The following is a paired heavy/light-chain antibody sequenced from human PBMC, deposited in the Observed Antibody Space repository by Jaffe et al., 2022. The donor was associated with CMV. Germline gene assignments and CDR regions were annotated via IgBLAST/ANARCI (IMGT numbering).Light chain of an antibody. CDR1: TLPKKY. Sequence: SYELTQPPSVSVSPGQTARITCSGETLPKKYAYWYQQKSGQAPVLVIYEDSKRPSGIPERFSGSSSGTMATLTISGAQVEDEGDYYCYSTDSSGTLRVFGGGTKLTVL. V-gene: IGLV3-10*01. J-gene: IGLJ3*02. CDR3: YSTDSSGTLRV. CDR2: EDS.
Heavy chain of an antibody. J-gene: IGHJ4*02. CDR2: IWYDGINK. CDR1: GFTFRSFG. Sequence: QVHLVESGGGVVQPGRSLRLSCAASGFTFRSFGIHWVRQAPGKGLEWVAVIWYDGINKYYADSVKGRFTISRDNSKNTVYLQMSSLRAEDTAVYYCVRDNLEVAGTYDYWGQGTLVTVSS. D-gene: IGHD6-19*01. V-gene: IGHV3-33*08. CDR3: VRDNLEVAGTYDY.